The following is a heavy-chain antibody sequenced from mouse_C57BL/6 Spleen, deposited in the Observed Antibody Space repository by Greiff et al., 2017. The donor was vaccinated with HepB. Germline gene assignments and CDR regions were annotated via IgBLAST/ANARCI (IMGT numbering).Heavy chain of an antibody. V-gene: IGHV1-26*01. CDR2: INPNNGGT. J-gene: IGHJ4*01. Sequence: EVQLQQSGPELVKPGASVKISCKASGYTFTDYYMNWVKQSHGKSLEWIGDINPNNGGTSYNQKFKGKATLTVDKSSSTAYMELRSLTSEDSAVYYCARNYVRDYWGQGTSVTVSS. D-gene: IGHD1-1*01. CDR1: GYTFTDYY. CDR3: ARNYVRDY.